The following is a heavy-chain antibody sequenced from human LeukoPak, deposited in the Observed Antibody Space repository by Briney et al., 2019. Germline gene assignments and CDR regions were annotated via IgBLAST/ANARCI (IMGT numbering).Heavy chain of an antibody. V-gene: IGHV1-3*01. CDR2: INVGNGNT. Sequence: GASVKVSCKASGYTFTSYAMHWVRQAPGQRLEWMGWINVGNGNTKYSQKFQGRVTITRDTSISTAYMELSSLRSEDTAVYYCARMYSSLSSYYYYGMDVWGQGTTVTVSS. CDR1: GYTFTSYA. CDR3: ARMYSSLSSYYYYGMDV. J-gene: IGHJ6*02. D-gene: IGHD6-13*01.